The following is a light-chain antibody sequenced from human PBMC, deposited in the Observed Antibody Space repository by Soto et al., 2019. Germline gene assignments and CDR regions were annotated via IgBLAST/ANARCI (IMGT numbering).Light chain of an antibody. CDR1: QSISNN. J-gene: IGKJ3*01. Sequence: DIQMTQSPSSLSASVGDRVTITCRASQSISNNLNWYHQKPGKPPKLLIFAASTLQSGVTSRFSGGGSGTDFPLTINSLQPEDFATYYGQQTYSSSTFGPGTKVDIK. CDR2: AAS. V-gene: IGKV1-39*01. CDR3: QQTYSSST.